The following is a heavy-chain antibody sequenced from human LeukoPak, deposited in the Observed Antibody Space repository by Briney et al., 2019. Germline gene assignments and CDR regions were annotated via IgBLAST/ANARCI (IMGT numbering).Heavy chain of an antibody. Sequence: GGSLRLSCAASGFIFSSYSMSWVRQAPGKGLEWVSVIRSGGSTVYADSVKGRFTISRDNSKNTLYLQLNSLRAEDTAVYYCAREGSGRTAYNDGLDVWGQGTMVTVSS. D-gene: IGHD3-10*01. CDR3: AREGSGRTAYNDGLDV. CDR1: GFIFSSYS. V-gene: IGHV3-53*01. CDR2: IRSGGST. J-gene: IGHJ3*01.